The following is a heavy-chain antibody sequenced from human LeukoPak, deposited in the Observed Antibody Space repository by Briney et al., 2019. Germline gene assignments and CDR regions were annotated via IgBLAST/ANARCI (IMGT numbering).Heavy chain of an antibody. V-gene: IGHV3-23*01. CDR2: ISGSGGST. CDR1: AFTFSSYG. Sequence: GGSLRLSCAASAFTFSSYGMSWVRQTPGKGLEWVSAISGSGGSTYYADSVKGRFTISRDNSKNTLYLQMNNLRAEDTAVYYCAKAFSGYSYGCFDYWGQGTLVTVSS. CDR3: AKAFSGYSYGCFDY. J-gene: IGHJ4*02. D-gene: IGHD5-18*01.